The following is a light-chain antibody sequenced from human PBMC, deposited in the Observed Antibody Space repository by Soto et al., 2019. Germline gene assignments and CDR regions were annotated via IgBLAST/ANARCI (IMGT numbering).Light chain of an antibody. J-gene: IGKJ5*01. V-gene: IGKV3-15*01. CDR1: QSVSNN. Sequence: EIMMTQSPATLSVSPGESATLSCRASQSVSNNLAWYQHKPGQAPRHPIYYASTRATGTPARFSGSGSGTEFTLNISSLQSEDFALYYCQQYNDWPPITFGQGTRLEMK. CDR3: QQYNDWPPIT. CDR2: YAS.